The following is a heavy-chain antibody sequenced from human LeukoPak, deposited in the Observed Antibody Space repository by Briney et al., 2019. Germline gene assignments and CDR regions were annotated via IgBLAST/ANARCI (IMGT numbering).Heavy chain of an antibody. CDR1: GGTFSSYA. CDR2: IIPIFGTA. Sequence: GASVKVSCKASGGTFSSYAISWVRQAPGQGLEWMGGIIPIFGTANYAQKFQGRVTITADESTSTAYMELSSLRSEDTAVYYCARERQYTALYYYYSGMDVWGQGTTVTVSS. CDR3: ARERQYTALYYYYSGMDV. V-gene: IGHV1-69*13. D-gene: IGHD4-11*01. J-gene: IGHJ6*02.